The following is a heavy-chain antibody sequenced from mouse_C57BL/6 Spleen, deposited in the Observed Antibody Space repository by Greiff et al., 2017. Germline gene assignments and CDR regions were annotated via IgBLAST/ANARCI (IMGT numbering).Heavy chain of an antibody. CDR3: ARYWDDYGSSYAMDY. Sequence: EVQGVESGGGLVQPGGSLSLSCAASGFTFTDYYMSWVRQPPGKALEWLGFIRNKANGYTTEYSASVKGRFTISRDNSQRILYLQMNALRAEDSATYYGARYWDDYGSSYAMDYWGQGTSVTVSS. V-gene: IGHV7-3*01. D-gene: IGHD1-1*01. CDR1: GFTFTDYY. CDR2: IRNKANGYTT. J-gene: IGHJ4*01.